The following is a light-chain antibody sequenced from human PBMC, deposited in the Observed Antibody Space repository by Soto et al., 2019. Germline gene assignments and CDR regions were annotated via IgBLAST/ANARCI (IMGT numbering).Light chain of an antibody. CDR2: EVT. V-gene: IGLV2-8*01. CDR3: SSDAASSNLDFV. Sequence: QSALTQPPSASGSPGQSVTISCTGTSSDVGGYNYVSWYQQYPGRAPKLMIYEVTKRPSGVPDRFSGSKSGNTASLTVSGLQAEDEADYYCSSDAASSNLDFVFGGGTKVTVL. J-gene: IGLJ3*02. CDR1: SSDVGGYNY.